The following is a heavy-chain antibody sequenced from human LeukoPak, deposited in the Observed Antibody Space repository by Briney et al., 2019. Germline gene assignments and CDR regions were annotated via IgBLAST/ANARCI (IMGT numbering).Heavy chain of an antibody. V-gene: IGHV1-2*02. D-gene: IGHD2-21*01. CDR2: INPNSGGT. Sequence: ASVKVSCKASGGTFSSYAISWVRQAPGQGLEWMGGINPNSGGTNYAQKFQGRVTMTRDTSISTACMELSRLRSDDTAVYYCAVLFTGPFDYWGQGTLVTVSS. CDR3: AVLFTGPFDY. CDR1: GGTFSSYA. J-gene: IGHJ4*02.